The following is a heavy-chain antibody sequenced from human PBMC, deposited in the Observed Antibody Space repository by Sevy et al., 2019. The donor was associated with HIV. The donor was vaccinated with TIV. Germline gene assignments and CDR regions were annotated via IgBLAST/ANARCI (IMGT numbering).Heavy chain of an antibody. CDR1: GFTFSSYG. V-gene: IGHV3-30*02. CDR2: IRYDGSNK. J-gene: IGHJ4*02. CDR3: AKEGDYSNYYFDY. D-gene: IGHD4-4*01. Sequence: GGSLRLSCAASGFTFSSYGMHWVRQAPGKGLEWVAFIRYDGSNKYYADSVKGRFTISRDNSKNTLYLRMNSLRAEDTAVYYCAKEGDYSNYYFDYWGQGTLVTVSS.